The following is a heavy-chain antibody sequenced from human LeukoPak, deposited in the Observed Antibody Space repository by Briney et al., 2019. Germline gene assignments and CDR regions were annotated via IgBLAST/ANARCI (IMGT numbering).Heavy chain of an antibody. CDR1: GFTFSSYS. V-gene: IGHV3-21*01. D-gene: IGHD2-2*01. Sequence: GGSLRLSCAASGFTFSSYSMNWVRQAPGKGLEWVSSISSSSSYIYYADLVKGRFTISRDNAKNSLYLQMNSLRAEDTAVYYCARVRSWNCSSTSCYPYWGQGTLVTVSS. CDR3: ARVRSWNCSSTSCYPY. CDR2: ISSSSSYI. J-gene: IGHJ4*02.